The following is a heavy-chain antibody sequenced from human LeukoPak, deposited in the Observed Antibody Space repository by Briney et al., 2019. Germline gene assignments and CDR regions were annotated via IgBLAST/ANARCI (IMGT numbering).Heavy chain of an antibody. Sequence: KAGGSLTLSCAASGFTFSNAWMSWVRQAPGKGLEWVGRIKSKTDGGTTDYASPVKGRFTISRDDSKNTLYLQMNSLKTEDTAVYYCTTHTQYNWNYYYYFYMDVWGKGTTVTVSS. CDR1: GFTFSNAW. J-gene: IGHJ6*03. D-gene: IGHD1-20*01. V-gene: IGHV3-15*01. CDR3: TTHTQYNWNYYYYFYMDV. CDR2: IKSKTDGGTT.